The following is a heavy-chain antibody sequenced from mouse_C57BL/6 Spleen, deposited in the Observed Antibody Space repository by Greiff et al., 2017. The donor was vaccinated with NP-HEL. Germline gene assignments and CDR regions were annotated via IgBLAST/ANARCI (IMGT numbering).Heavy chain of an antibody. CDR1: GYTFTDYE. J-gene: IGHJ3*01. CDR2: IDPETGGT. CDR3: TRHYSNTWGFAY. V-gene: IGHV1-15*01. D-gene: IGHD2-5*01. Sequence: QVQLQQSGAELVRPGASVTLSCKASGYTFTDYEMHWVKQTPVHGLEWIGAIDPETGGTAYNQKFKGKAILTADKSSSTAYMELRSLTSEDSAVYYCTRHYSNTWGFAYWGQGTLVTVSA.